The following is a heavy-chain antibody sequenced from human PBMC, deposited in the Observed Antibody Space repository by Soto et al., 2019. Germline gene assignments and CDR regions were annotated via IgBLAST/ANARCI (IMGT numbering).Heavy chain of an antibody. D-gene: IGHD2-21*01. Sequence: SGPTLVNPTQTLTLTCTFSGFSLSTSGVGVGWIRQPPGKALEWLARIDWDDDKCYSTSLKTRLTISKDTSKNQVVLTMTNMDPVDTATYYCARDSVALYYYYYGMDVWGQGTTVTVSS. CDR1: GFSLSTSGVG. J-gene: IGHJ6*02. CDR2: IDWDDDK. CDR3: ARDSVALYYYYYGMDV. V-gene: IGHV2-70*04.